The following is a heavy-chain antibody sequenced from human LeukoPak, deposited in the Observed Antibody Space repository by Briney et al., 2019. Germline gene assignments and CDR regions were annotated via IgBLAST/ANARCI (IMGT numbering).Heavy chain of an antibody. J-gene: IGHJ3*02. D-gene: IGHD2-21*02. CDR2: IKEDGSEQ. Sequence: GGSLRLSCAASGFTFSSYAMSWVRQAPGKGLEWVANIKEDGSEQNYVDSVKGRFTISRDNVKNSLYLQMNSLRAEDTAVYYCARDSSPYCGGDCWYDAFDIWGQGTMVTVSS. V-gene: IGHV3-7*01. CDR3: ARDSSPYCGGDCWYDAFDI. CDR1: GFTFSSYA.